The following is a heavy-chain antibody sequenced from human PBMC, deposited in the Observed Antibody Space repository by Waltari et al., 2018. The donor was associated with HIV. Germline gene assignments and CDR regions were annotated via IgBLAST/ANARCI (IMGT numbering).Heavy chain of an antibody. CDR1: GYSITTDYY. J-gene: IGHJ2*01. D-gene: IGHD3-3*01. V-gene: IGHV4-38-2*01. CDR2: ASHSGGT. CDR3: ARAGVVPALFDL. Sequence: QVHLQESGPGLVKPSETLSLTCVVSGYSITTDYYWGWIRQPPGKGLEWIGSASHSGGTFHNASLKSRATISLDRSKNQVSLKVISVTAADTAVYFCARAGVVPALFDLWGRGTLVTVSS.